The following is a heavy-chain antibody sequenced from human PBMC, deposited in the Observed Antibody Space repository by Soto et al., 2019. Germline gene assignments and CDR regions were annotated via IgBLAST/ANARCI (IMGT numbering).Heavy chain of an antibody. D-gene: IGHD1-26*01. CDR2: LSNTGRRT. V-gene: IGHV3-23*01. CDR3: ATEMGATQGPFDN. CDR1: VFPFGANA. J-gene: IGHJ4*02. Sequence: GGSLRLCCVVSVFPFGANAMSWVRQAPGKGLEWVSGLSNTGRRTSYADSVKGRFNISRDNSENTVYLQMNSLRVEDTAVYYCATEMGATQGPFDNWGQGILVTVSA.